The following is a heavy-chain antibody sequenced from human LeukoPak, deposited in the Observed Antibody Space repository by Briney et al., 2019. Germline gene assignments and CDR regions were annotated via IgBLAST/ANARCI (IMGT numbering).Heavy chain of an antibody. CDR3: ARGYQETYFDY. V-gene: IGHV1-69*13. CDR2: IIPIFGTA. CDR1: GGTFSSYA. D-gene: IGHD2-2*01. Sequence: VKVSCKASGGTFSSYAISWVRQAPGHGLEWMGGIIPIFGTANCAQKFQGRVTITADESTSTAYMELSSLRSEDTAVYYCARGYQETYFDYWGQGTLVTVSS. J-gene: IGHJ4*02.